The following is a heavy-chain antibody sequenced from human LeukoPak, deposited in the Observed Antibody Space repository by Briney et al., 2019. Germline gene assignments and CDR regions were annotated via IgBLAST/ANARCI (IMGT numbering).Heavy chain of an antibody. D-gene: IGHD6-19*01. CDR2: INPNSGGT. J-gene: IGHJ4*02. CDR1: GYTFTGYY. V-gene: IGHV1-2*02. Sequence: PGASVKVSCKASGYTFTGYYMHWVRQAPGQGLEWMGWINPNSGGTNYAQKFQGRVTMTRDTSISTAYMELSRLRSDDTAVYYCALQGVVIKVAGTRPLDYWGQGTLVTVSS. CDR3: ALQGVVIKVAGTRPLDY.